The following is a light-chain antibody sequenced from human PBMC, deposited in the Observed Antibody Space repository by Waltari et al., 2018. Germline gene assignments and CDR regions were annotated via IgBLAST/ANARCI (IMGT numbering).Light chain of an antibody. CDR2: YGS. CDR3: QVWDANTDPGV. CDR1: NLESKS. V-gene: IGLV3-21*04. Sequence: SYVLTQPPSVSVAPGKTASITCGGNNLESKSVHWYQQKPGQAPILVISYGSDRPSGVPERVSGSNAGNTATRTSSRVEAGDEADYYCQVWDANTDPGVFGTGTEVTVL. J-gene: IGLJ1*01.